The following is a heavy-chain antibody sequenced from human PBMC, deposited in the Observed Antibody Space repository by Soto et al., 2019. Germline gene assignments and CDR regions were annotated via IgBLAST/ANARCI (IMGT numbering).Heavy chain of an antibody. J-gene: IGHJ5*02. V-gene: IGHV4-4*07. CDR2: INTSGST. CDR3: ARGVAAAGTRGGPWFDP. CDR1: GGSISNYY. D-gene: IGHD6-13*01. Sequence: QVQLQEPGPGLVKPSETLSLTCTVSGGSISNYYWSWIRQPAGKGLEWIGRINTSGSTNYNPSLKSRVTRSVDTSKNQFSLKLSSVTAADTAVYYCARGVAAAGTRGGPWFDPWGQGTLVTVSS.